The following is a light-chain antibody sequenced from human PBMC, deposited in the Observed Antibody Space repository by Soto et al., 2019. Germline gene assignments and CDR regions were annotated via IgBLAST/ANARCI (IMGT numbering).Light chain of an antibody. CDR2: ANN. V-gene: IGLV1-40*01. CDR1: SSTIGAGYD. Sequence: QSALTQPPSVSGTPGQTVTISCTGSSSTIGAGYDVHWYQQLPGTAPKLLVFANNNRPAGVPDRFSGSKSGTSASLAITGLQAEDEATYYCQSYHTSLTGVFGTGTKLTDL. CDR3: QSYHTSLTGV. J-gene: IGLJ1*01.